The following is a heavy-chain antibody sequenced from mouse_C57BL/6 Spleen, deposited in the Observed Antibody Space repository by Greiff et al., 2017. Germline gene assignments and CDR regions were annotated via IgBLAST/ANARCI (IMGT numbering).Heavy chain of an antibody. CDR3: ARRGQLRLPFAY. CDR1: GYTFTSYW. D-gene: IGHD3-2*02. CDR2: IDPSDSYT. V-gene: IGHV1-50*01. J-gene: IGHJ3*01. Sequence: VQLQQPGAELVKPGASVKLSCKASGYTFTSYWMQWVKQRPGQGLEWIGEIDPSDSYTNYNQKFKGKATLTVDTSSSTAYMQLSSLTSEDPAVYYCARRGQLRLPFAYWGQGTLVTVSA.